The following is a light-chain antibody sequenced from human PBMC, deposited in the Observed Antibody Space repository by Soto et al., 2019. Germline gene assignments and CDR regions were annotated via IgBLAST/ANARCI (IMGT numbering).Light chain of an antibody. J-gene: IGKJ5*01. V-gene: IGKV3-11*01. CDR2: DTS. Sequence: EIVLTQSPSTLSLSPVETATLSRRVIQSVGSFLAWYQQKPGQAPRLLIYDTSIRATGIPARFSGSGSGTDFTLTISSLEPEDFAVYYCQQRNSWPPTFTFGQGTRLEI. CDR1: QSVGSF. CDR3: QQRNSWPPTFT.